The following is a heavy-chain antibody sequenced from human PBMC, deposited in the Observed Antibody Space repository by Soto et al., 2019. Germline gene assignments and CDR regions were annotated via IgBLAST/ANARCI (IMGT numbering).Heavy chain of an antibody. J-gene: IGHJ6*02. V-gene: IGHV4-34*01. CDR2: INHSGST. CDR3: ARGAFYYDSSGYYSRTSYYYYGMDV. Sequence: TSETLSLTCAVYGGSFSGYYWSWIRQPPGKGLEWIGEINHSGSTNYNPSPKSRVTISVDTSKNQFSLKLSSVTAADTAVYYCARGAFYYDSSGYYSRTSYYYYGMDVWGQGTTVTVSS. D-gene: IGHD3-22*01. CDR1: GGSFSGYY.